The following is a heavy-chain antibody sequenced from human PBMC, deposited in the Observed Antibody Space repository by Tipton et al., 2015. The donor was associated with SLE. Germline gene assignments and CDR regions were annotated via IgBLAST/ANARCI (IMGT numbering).Heavy chain of an antibody. V-gene: IGHV4-34*01. CDR1: GGSFSGYY. D-gene: IGHD3-22*01. CDR3: ARGLYDSSGYYFYAFDI. Sequence: TLSLTCAVYGGSFSGYYWSWIRQPPGKGLEWIGEINHSGSTNYNPSPKSRVTISVDTSKNQFSLKLSSVTAADTAVYYCARGLYDSSGYYFYAFDIWGQGTMVTVSS. CDR2: INHSGST. J-gene: IGHJ3*02.